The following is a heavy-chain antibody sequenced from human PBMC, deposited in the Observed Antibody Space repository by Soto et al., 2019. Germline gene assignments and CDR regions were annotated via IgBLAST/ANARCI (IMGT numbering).Heavy chain of an antibody. CDR1: GFTFGNYA. CDR2: ISGGGDAT. J-gene: IGHJ4*02. V-gene: IGHV3-23*01. Sequence: EVQLLESGGGLVQPGGSLRLSCAASGFTFGNYAFSWVRQAHGKGLEWVSVISGGGDATYYPDSVKGLFTTSRDTSKNTGYLQMNSLRAEDTAGYYCAKKSLGSIPWPALYYFDYSGQGTMVTVSS. CDR3: AKKSLGSIPWPALYYFDY. D-gene: IGHD7-27*01.